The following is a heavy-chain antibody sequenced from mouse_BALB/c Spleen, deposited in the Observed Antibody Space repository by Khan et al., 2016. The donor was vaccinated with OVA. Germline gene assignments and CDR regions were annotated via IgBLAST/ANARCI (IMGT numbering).Heavy chain of an antibody. J-gene: IGHJ2*01. D-gene: IGHD1-1*01. CDR3: ARGNYYGYYFDY. V-gene: IGHV3-2*02. CDR2: ISYSGVT. CDR1: GYSITSGYA. Sequence: LLESGPGLVKPSQSLSLTCTVTGYSITSGYAWNWIRQFPGNKLEWMGYISYSGVTSHTPSLKSRISITRDTSKNQFFLQLNSVTTEDTATYYCARGNYYGYYFDYWGQGTTLTVSS.